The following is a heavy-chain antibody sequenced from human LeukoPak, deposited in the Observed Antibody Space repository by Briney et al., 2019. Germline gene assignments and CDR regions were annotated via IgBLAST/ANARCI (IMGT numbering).Heavy chain of an antibody. CDR3: AKDFQYYYDSSGYSGPFDP. Sequence: GGSLRLSRAASGFTFDDYAMHWVRQAPGKGLEWVSGISWNSGSIGYADSVKGRFTISRDNAKNSLYLQMNSLRAEDTALYYCAKDFQYYYDSSGYSGPFDPWGQGTLVTVSS. V-gene: IGHV3-9*01. D-gene: IGHD3-22*01. J-gene: IGHJ5*02. CDR2: ISWNSGSI. CDR1: GFTFDDYA.